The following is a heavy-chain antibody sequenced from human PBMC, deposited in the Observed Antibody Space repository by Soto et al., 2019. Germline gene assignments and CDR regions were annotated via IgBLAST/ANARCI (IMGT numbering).Heavy chain of an antibody. D-gene: IGHD3-10*01. CDR3: AREPPGGGGYFDY. J-gene: IGHJ4*02. Sequence: QVQLVESGGGVVQPGRSLRLSCAASGFTFSTYAMHWVRQAPGKGLEWVALISYDGTNKFFPDSVKGRFTISRDNSKNTALPKMHGPRTEDTGVDYWAREPPGGGGYFDYWGQGTLVTVSS. V-gene: IGHV3-30*14. CDR1: GFTFSTYA. CDR2: ISYDGTNK.